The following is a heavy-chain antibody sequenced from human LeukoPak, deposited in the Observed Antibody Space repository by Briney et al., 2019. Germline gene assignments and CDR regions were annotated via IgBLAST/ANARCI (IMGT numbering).Heavy chain of an antibody. CDR1: GFTFSRYW. V-gene: IGHV3-7*01. CDR2: IKEDGSEK. Sequence: GGSLRLSCAASGFTFSRYWMSWVRQAPGKGLEWVANIKEDGSEKYYVDSVKGRFTISRDNAKNSLYLQMNSLRAEDTAVYYCARDLMYSSGWWDDAFDIWGQGTMVTVSS. J-gene: IGHJ3*02. CDR3: ARDLMYSSGWWDDAFDI. D-gene: IGHD6-19*01.